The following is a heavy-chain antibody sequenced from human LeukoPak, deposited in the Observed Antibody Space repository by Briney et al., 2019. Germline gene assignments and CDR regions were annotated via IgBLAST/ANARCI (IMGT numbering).Heavy chain of an antibody. CDR2: IFYSGST. CDR1: SGSISTSNYY. J-gene: IGHJ5*02. D-gene: IGHD6-19*01. Sequence: PSETLSLTCTVSSGSISTSNYYWGWVRQPPGKALEWIGNIFYSGSTYYSPSLKSRVTISVDTSKIQFSLKLSSVTAADTAVYYCARDGGGAVAGHENWFGPWGQGTLVTVSS. V-gene: IGHV4-39*07. CDR3: ARDGGGAVAGHENWFGP.